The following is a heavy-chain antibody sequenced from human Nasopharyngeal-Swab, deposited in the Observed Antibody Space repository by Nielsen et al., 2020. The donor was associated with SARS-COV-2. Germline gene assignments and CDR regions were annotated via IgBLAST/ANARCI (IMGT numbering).Heavy chain of an antibody. Sequence: WIRQPPGKGLEWVSAISGSGGSTYYADSVKGRFTISRDNSKNTLYLQMNSLRAEDTAVYYCAKMAGRGYSYGDFEGYFDYWGQGTLVTV. CDR3: AKMAGRGYSYGDFEGYFDY. D-gene: IGHD5-18*01. J-gene: IGHJ4*02. CDR2: ISGSGGST. V-gene: IGHV3-23*01.